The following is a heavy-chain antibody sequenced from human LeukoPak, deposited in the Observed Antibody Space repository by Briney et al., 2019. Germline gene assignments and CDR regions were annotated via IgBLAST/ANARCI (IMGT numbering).Heavy chain of an antibody. Sequence: GGSLRLSCAASGFSFDDYAMHWVRQAPGKGLEWVSLISGSGGSAYYADSVKGRFTISRDNSKNTLYLQMNSLRAEDTAVYYCASPYYYGSGSYFDYWGQGTLVTVSS. CDR2: ISGSGGSA. CDR3: ASPYYYGSGSYFDY. D-gene: IGHD3-10*01. CDR1: GFSFDDYA. V-gene: IGHV3-23*01. J-gene: IGHJ4*02.